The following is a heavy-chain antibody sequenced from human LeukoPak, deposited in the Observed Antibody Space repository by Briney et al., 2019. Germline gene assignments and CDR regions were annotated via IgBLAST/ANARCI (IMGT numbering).Heavy chain of an antibody. V-gene: IGHV3-7*01. D-gene: IGHD3-16*02. J-gene: IGHJ4*02. CDR1: GFTFSSYW. CDR2: IKQDGSEK. Sequence: GGFLRLSCAASGFTFSSYWMSWVRQAPGKGLEWVANIKQDGSEKYYVDSVKGRFTISRDNAKNSLYLQMNSLRAEDTAVYYCARDYYDYVWGSYRYTFDYWGQGTLVTVSS. CDR3: ARDYYDYVWGSYRYTFDY.